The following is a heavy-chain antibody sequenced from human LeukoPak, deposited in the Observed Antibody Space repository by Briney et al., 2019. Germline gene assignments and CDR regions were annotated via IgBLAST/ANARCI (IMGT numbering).Heavy chain of an antibody. J-gene: IGHJ5*02. V-gene: IGHV1-69*06. Sequence: SVKVSCKASGGTFSSYAISWVRQAPGQGLEWMGGIIPIFGTANYAQKFQGRVTITADKSTSTAYMELSSLRSEDTAVYYCARTYYYDSSGYTFLFDPWGQGTLVTVSS. D-gene: IGHD3-22*01. CDR3: ARTYYYDSSGYTFLFDP. CDR1: GGTFSSYA. CDR2: IIPIFGTA.